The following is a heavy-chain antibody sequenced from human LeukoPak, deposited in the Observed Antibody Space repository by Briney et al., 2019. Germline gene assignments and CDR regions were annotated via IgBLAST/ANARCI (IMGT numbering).Heavy chain of an antibody. Sequence: GASVKVSCKASGGTFSSYAISWVRQAPGQGLEWMGGIIPIFGTANYAQKFQGRVTITADESTSTAYMELSSLRSEDTAVYYCARGPYSGGRYNWFDPWGQGTLVTVSS. CDR1: GGTFSSYA. J-gene: IGHJ5*02. CDR2: IIPIFGTA. CDR3: ARGPYSGGRYNWFDP. D-gene: IGHD6-19*01. V-gene: IGHV1-69*13.